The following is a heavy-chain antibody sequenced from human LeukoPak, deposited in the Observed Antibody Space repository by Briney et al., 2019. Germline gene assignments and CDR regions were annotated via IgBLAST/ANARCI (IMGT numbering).Heavy chain of an antibody. V-gene: IGHV1-2*02. CDR1: GYTFTGYY. J-gene: IGHJ4*02. CDR2: INPNSGGT. D-gene: IGHD5-24*01. CDR3: ARGGDGNRRDFDY. Sequence: ASVKVSCKASGYTFTGYYMHWVRQAPGQGLEWMGWINPNSGGTNYAQKFQGRVTMTRDTSISTAYMELSRLRSDDKAVYYCARGGDGNRRDFDYWGQGTLVTVSS.